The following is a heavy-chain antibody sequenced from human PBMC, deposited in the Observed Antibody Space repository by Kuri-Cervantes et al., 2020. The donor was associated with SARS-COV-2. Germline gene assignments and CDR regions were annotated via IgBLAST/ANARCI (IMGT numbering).Heavy chain of an antibody. CDR1: GFTFTSSA. CDR2: INPNSGGT. V-gene: IGHV1-2*04. J-gene: IGHJ6*02. D-gene: IGHD5-18*01. CDR3: ARGEGNTAMGYYYYYGMDV. Sequence: ASVKVSCKASGFTFTSSAMQWVRQAPGQGLEWMGWINPNSGGTNYAQKFQGWVTMTRDTSISTAYMELSRLRSDDTAVYYCARGEGNTAMGYYYYYGMDVWGQGTTVTVSS.